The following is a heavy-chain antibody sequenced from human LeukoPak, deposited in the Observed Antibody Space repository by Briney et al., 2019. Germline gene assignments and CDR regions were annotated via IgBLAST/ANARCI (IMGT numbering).Heavy chain of an antibody. CDR1: GDSVSSISAA. Sequence: SQTLSLTCAISGDSVSSISAAWNWIRQSPSRGLEWLGRTYYRSKWYNDYAVSVKSRITINPDTSKNQFSLQLNSVTPEDTAVYYCAREVLLWFGELSAFDNWGQGTLVTVSS. CDR3: AREVLLWFGELSAFDN. V-gene: IGHV6-1*01. D-gene: IGHD3-10*01. J-gene: IGHJ4*02. CDR2: TYYRSKWYN.